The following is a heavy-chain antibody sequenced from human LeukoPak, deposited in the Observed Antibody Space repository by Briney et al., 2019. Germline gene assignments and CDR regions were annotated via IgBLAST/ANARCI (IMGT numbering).Heavy chain of an antibody. CDR3: AKEGGTGTRFDY. J-gene: IGHJ4*02. CDR2: ISGSGTGT. V-gene: IGHV3-23*01. D-gene: IGHD1-7*01. Sequence: GGSLRLSCAASGFTFSSSAMSWVRQAPGKGLYWVSAISGSGTGTYYADSVKGRFTISRDNSKNTLYLQMISLRAEDTAVYYCAKEGGTGTRFDYWGQGTLVTVSS. CDR1: GFTFSSSA.